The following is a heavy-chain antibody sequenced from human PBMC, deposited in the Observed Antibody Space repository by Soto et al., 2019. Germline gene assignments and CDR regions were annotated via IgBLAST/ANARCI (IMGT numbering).Heavy chain of an antibody. Sequence: EVQLVESGGGLVQPGGSLKLSCAASGFTFSGSAMHWVRQASGKGLEWVGRIRSKANSYATANAASVKGRFTISRDDSKNTAYLQMNSLKTEDTAVYYCTSRRYDFWSGYYTGALDYWGQGTLVTVSS. CDR2: IRSKANSYAT. J-gene: IGHJ4*02. D-gene: IGHD3-3*01. CDR1: GFTFSGSA. CDR3: TSRRYDFWSGYYTGALDY. V-gene: IGHV3-73*02.